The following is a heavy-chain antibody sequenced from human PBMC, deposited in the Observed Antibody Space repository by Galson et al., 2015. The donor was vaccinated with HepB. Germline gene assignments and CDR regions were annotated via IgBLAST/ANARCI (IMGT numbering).Heavy chain of an antibody. CDR1: GGTFSSYA. V-gene: IGHV1-69*04. J-gene: IGHJ6*04. D-gene: IGHD3-3*01. CDR2: IIPILGIA. CDR3: ASSCSSTSCYPAYYDFWSGYPSMDV. Sequence: SVKVSCKASGGTFSSYAISWVRQAPGQGLEWMGRIIPILGIANYAQKFQGRVTITADKSTSTAYMELSSLRSEDTAVYYCASSCSSTSCYPAYYDFWSGYPSMDVWGKGTTVTVSS.